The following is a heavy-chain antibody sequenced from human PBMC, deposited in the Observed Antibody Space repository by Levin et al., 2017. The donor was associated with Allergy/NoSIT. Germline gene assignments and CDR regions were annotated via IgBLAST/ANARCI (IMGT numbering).Heavy chain of an antibody. V-gene: IGHV2-5*02. J-gene: IGHJ3*02. CDR1: GFSLSTSGVG. CDR3: AHQTESEVATIGAFDS. Sequence: SGPTLVKPTQTLTLTCTFSGFSLSTSGVGVGWIRQPPGKALEWLALIYWDDDKRYSPSLKSRLTITKDTSKNQVVLTMTNMDPVDTATYYCAHQTESEVATIGAFDSWGQGTMVTVSS. D-gene: IGHD5-12*01. CDR2: IYWDDDK.